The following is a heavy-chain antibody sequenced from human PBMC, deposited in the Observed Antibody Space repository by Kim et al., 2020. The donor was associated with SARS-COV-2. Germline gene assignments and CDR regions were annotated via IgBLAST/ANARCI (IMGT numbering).Heavy chain of an antibody. Sequence: SETLSLTCAVYGGSFSGYYWSWIRQPPGKGLEWIGEINHSGSTNYNPSLKSRVTISVDTSKNQFSLKLSSVTAADTAVYYCATFGQWDGYDYWGQGTLVT. J-gene: IGHJ4*02. D-gene: IGHD1-26*01. CDR3: ATFGQWDGYDY. CDR2: INHSGST. V-gene: IGHV4-34*01. CDR1: GGSFSGYY.